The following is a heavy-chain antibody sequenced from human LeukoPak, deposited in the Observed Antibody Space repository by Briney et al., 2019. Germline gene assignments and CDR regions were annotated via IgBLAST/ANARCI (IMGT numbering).Heavy chain of an antibody. CDR1: GFTFSSYG. CDR3: AKRYSSARDFDN. V-gene: IGHV3-30*18. CDR2: ISYDGTNK. Sequence: PGRSLRLSCAASGFTFSSYGIHWVRQAPGKGLEWVAAISYDGTNKYYTDSVKGRFTISRDNSQNTVYLQMNSLRAEDTAVYFCAKRYSSARDFDNWGQGTLVTVSS. J-gene: IGHJ4*02. D-gene: IGHD6-19*01.